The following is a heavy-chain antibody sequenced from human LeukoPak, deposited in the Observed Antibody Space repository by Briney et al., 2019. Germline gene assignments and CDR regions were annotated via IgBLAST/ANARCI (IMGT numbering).Heavy chain of an antibody. J-gene: IGHJ5*02. CDR1: GGLFSGYY. D-gene: IGHD3-10*01. CDR3: ARRLPGFLVRGVLNGNWFDP. CDR2: INHSGST. Sequence: PSETLSLTCAVYGGLFSGYYWSWIRQPPGKGLEWIGEINHSGSTKYNPSLKNRVTISVDTSKNQFSLKLTSVTAADLAVYYCARRLPGFLVRGVLNGNWFDPWGQGTPVTVSS. V-gene: IGHV4-34*01.